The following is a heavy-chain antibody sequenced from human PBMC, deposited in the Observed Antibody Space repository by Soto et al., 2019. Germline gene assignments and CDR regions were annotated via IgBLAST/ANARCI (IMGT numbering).Heavy chain of an antibody. Sequence: SETLSLTCAVYGGSFSGYYWSWIRQPPGKGLEWIGEINHSGSTNYNPSLKSRVTISVDTSKNQFSLKLSSVTAADTAVYYCARGHALPSLGRTGTTERFDPWGQGTLVTVSS. CDR1: GGSFSGYY. CDR3: ARGHALPSLGRTGTTERFDP. CDR2: INHSGST. D-gene: IGHD1-1*01. V-gene: IGHV4-34*01. J-gene: IGHJ5*02.